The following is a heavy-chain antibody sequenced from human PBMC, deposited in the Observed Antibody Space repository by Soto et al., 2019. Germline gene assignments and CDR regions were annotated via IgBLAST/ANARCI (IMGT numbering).Heavy chain of an antibody. J-gene: IGHJ4*02. CDR3: VSYSGSYYRFDY. Sequence: GGSLRLSCAASGFTFSSYSMNWVRQAPGKGLEWVSSISSSSSYIYYADSVKGRFTISRDNAKNSLYLQMNSLRAEDTAVYYCVSYSGSYYRFDYWGQGTLVTVSS. V-gene: IGHV3-21*01. CDR1: GFTFSSYS. D-gene: IGHD1-26*01. CDR2: ISSSSSYI.